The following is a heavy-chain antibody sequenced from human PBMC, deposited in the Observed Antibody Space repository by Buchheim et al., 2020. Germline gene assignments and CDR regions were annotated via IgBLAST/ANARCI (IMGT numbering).Heavy chain of an antibody. J-gene: IGHJ4*02. CDR1: GFTFSSYW. D-gene: IGHD4-23*01. Sequence: EIQLVESGGGLVQPGGSLRLSCVASGFTFSSYWVHWVRQGPGKGLVWVSRMNTDGSSTSYADSVKGRFTISRDNAKNTLYLQMNSLRAEDTAVYYCTRSYGGDSGGYFDYWGPGIL. V-gene: IGHV3-74*01. CDR2: MNTDGSST. CDR3: TRSYGGDSGGYFDY.